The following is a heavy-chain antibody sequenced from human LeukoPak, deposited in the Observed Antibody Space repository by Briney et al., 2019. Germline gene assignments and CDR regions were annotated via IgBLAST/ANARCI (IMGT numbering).Heavy chain of an antibody. CDR3: ARDSSGWYYIDY. Sequence: PGGSLRLSCATSGFTFSNYGMKWVRQAPGKGLEWVSYISGGSGITKYYADSVKGRFTISRDNAKNSLFLQMNSLRPEDTAVYYCARDSSGWYYIDYWGKGTLVTVSS. V-gene: IGHV3-48*03. CDR2: ISGGSGITK. D-gene: IGHD6-19*01. J-gene: IGHJ4*02. CDR1: GFTFSNYG.